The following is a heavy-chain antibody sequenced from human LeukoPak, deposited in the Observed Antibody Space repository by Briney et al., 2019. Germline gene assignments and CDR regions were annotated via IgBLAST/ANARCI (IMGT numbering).Heavy chain of an antibody. D-gene: IGHD3-22*01. J-gene: IGHJ4*02. CDR3: AGTYYYDSSGYYFPGYQYY. CDR1: GGSISSSSYY. CDR2: IYYSGST. Sequence: SETLSLTCTVSGGSISSSSYYWGWIRQPPGKGLEWIGSIYYSGSTYYNPSLKSRVTISVATSKNHFSLKMSSVTAADTAVYYCAGTYYYDSSGYYFPGYQYYWGQGTLVTVSS. V-gene: IGHV4-39*02.